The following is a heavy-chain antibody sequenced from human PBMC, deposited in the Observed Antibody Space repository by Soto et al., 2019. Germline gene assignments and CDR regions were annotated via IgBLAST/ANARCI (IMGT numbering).Heavy chain of an antibody. V-gene: IGHV4-30-2*01. D-gene: IGHD2-15*01. Sequence: QLQLQESGSGLVKPSQTLSLTCAVSGGSISSGGYSWSWIRQPPGKGLEWIGYIYHSGSTYYNPSPRSPVTISVDRSKTQFSLKLSSVTAADTAVYYCAAGGGLPRYYWGQGTLVTVSS. CDR3: AAGGGLPRYY. J-gene: IGHJ4*02. CDR2: IYHSGST. CDR1: GGSISSGGYS.